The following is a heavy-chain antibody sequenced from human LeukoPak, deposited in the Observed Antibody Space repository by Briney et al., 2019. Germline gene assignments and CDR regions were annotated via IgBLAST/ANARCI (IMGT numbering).Heavy chain of an antibody. J-gene: IGHJ4*02. CDR2: ISAYNGNT. V-gene: IGHV1-18*01. Sequence: ASVKVSCKASGYTFTSYGISWVRQAPGQGLEWMGWISAYNGNTNYAQKFQGRVTMTRDTSISTAYMELSRLRSDDTAVYYCARVSSLYYDILTGYSYYFDYWGQGTLVTVSS. D-gene: IGHD3-9*01. CDR1: GYTFTSYG. CDR3: ARVSSLYYDILTGYSYYFDY.